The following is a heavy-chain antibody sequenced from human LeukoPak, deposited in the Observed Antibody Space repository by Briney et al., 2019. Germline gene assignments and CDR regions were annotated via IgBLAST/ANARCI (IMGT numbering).Heavy chain of an antibody. CDR2: IVGSSNIT. D-gene: IGHD3-3*02. V-gene: IGHV3-23*01. CDR3: AKHTAPLAFSGYYFDY. Sequence: GGSLRLSCAASGFTFTSYAMTWVRQAPGKGLECISVIVGSSNITYYADSVKGRFTISRDNSKNILYLQMNSLRAEDTAVYYCAKHTAPLAFSGYYFDYWGQGTLVSVSS. CDR1: GFTFTSYA. J-gene: IGHJ4*02.